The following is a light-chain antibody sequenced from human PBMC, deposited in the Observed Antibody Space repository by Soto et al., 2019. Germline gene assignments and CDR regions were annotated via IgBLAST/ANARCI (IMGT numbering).Light chain of an antibody. V-gene: IGLV2-14*03. CDR3: SSYTTRNTEV. J-gene: IGLJ1*01. CDR2: DVT. Sequence: QSVLTQPASVSGSPGHSISISCIGTSSDVGAFNYVSWYQHHPGKAPQLIIYDVTSRPSGVSNRFSASKSGNTASLTISGLQAEDEADYYCSSYTTRNTEVFGTGTKVNVL. CDR1: SSDVGAFNY.